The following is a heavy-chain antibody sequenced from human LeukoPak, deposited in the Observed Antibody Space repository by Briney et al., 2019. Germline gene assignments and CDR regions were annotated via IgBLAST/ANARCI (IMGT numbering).Heavy chain of an antibody. J-gene: IGHJ4*02. Sequence: SETLSLTCTVSGGSISSSSYYWGWIRQPPGKGLEWIGSIYYSGSTYYNPSLKSRVTISVDTSKNQFSLKLSSVTAADTAVYCCARLSPFSDYWGQGTLVTVSS. CDR1: GGSISSSSYY. CDR2: IYYSGST. V-gene: IGHV4-39*01. CDR3: ARLSPFSDY.